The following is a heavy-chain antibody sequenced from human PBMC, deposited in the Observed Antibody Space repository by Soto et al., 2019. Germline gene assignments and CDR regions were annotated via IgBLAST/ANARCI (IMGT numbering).Heavy chain of an antibody. CDR1: GFTFNSYC. D-gene: IGHD3-22*01. J-gene: IGHJ4*02. CDR2: INSSGGST. Sequence: GGSLRLSCLASGFTFNSYCMHWVRQAPGKGLEWVSRINSSGGSTYYAASVKGRFTISRENAKNTVYLQMSSLRAEDRAVYFCASVGYYYDSSCSDYWGKGTLVTVSS. V-gene: IGHV3-74*01. CDR3: ASVGYYYDSSCSDY.